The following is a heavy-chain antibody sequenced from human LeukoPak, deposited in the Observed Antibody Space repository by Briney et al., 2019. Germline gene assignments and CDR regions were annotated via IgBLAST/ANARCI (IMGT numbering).Heavy chain of an antibody. V-gene: IGHV1-46*01. CDR2: INPSGGST. D-gene: IGHD3-22*01. CDR3: AREKWYYYDSSGYYRRIYYYYGMDV. J-gene: IGHJ6*02. CDR1: GYTFTSYY. Sequence: ASVKVSCKASGYTFTSYYMHWVRQAPGQGLEWMGIINPSGGSTSYAQKFQGRVTMTRDTSTSTVYMELSSLGSEDTAVYYCAREKWYYYDSSGYYRRIYYYYGMDVWGQGTTVTVSS.